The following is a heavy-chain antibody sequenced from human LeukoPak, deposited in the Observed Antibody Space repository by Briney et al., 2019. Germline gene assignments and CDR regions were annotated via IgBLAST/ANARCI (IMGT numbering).Heavy chain of an antibody. V-gene: IGHV4-59*08. D-gene: IGHD5-18*01. J-gene: IGHJ4*02. Sequence: ASETLSLTCAVYGGSFSGYYWSWIRQPPGKGLEWIGYIYYSGSTNYNPSLKSRVTISVDTSKNQFSLKLSSVTAADTAVYYCARQWNTAMGFDYWGQGTLVTVSS. CDR3: ARQWNTAMGFDY. CDR2: IYYSGST. CDR1: GGSFSGYY.